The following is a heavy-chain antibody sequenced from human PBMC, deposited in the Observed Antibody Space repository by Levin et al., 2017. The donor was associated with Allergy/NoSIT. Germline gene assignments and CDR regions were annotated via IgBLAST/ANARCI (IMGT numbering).Heavy chain of an antibody. J-gene: IGHJ4*02. D-gene: IGHD6-19*01. CDR2: MSYDESKE. V-gene: IGHV3-30*04. Sequence: PGESLKISCVVSGFSLNRYSMHWVRQAPGKGLEWVAVMSYDESKEYYADSVKGRFTISRDKSKNTVYLQMNSLRDEDTAVYYCARDRLEIGLFRWPYSSGWGEWGQGTLVTVSS. CDR3: ARDRLEIGLFRWPYSSGWGE. CDR1: GFSLNRYS.